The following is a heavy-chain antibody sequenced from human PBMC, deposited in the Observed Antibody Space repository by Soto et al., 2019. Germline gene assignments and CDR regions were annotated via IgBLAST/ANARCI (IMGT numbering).Heavy chain of an antibody. CDR2: INPSGGRT. V-gene: IGHV1-46*01. D-gene: IGHD3-10*01. CDR3: ATVNPRDYWFAVVYFDY. CDR1: GNSFTTYY. Sequence: GASVKVSCKASGNSFTTYYMHWVRQAPGQGLEWMGIINPSGGRTIYAQKFQGRVTMTEDTSTDTAYMELSSLRSEDTAVYYCATVNPRDYWFAVVYFDYWGQGTLVTVSS. J-gene: IGHJ4*02.